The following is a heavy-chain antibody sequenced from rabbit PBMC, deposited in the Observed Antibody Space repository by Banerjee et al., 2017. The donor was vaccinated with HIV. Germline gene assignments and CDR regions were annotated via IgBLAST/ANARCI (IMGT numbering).Heavy chain of an antibody. V-gene: IGHV1S40*01. D-gene: IGHD4-1*01. Sequence: QSLEESGGDLVKPGASLTLTCKASGFSFSSSYWISWVRQAPGKGLEWIGCIYTGGSGSTFYASWAKGRFTISKTSSTTVTLQMTSLTAADTATYFCARDPIVVPGVSFNLWGPGILVTVS. CDR1: GFSFSSSYW. CDR2: IYTGGSGST. J-gene: IGHJ4*01. CDR3: ARDPIVVPGVSFNL.